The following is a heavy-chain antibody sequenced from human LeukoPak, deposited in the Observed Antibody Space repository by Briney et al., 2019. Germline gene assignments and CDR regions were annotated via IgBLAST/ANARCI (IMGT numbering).Heavy chain of an antibody. D-gene: IGHD6-6*01. CDR2: ISTYNGNT. CDR3: ARGPISARPGLDY. Sequence: ASVKVSCKASGYTFTTYDFSWVRQAPGQGREWMGWISTYNGNTNYAQKFQGRVTMTTDTSTRTAYMELRSLRSDDTAVYYCARGPISARPGLDYWGQGTLVTVSS. CDR1: GYTFTTYD. V-gene: IGHV1-18*01. J-gene: IGHJ4*02.